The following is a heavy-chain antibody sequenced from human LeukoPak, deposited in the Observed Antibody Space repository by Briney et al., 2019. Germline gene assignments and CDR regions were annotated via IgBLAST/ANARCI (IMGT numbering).Heavy chain of an antibody. CDR2: IRYDGSNK. V-gene: IGHV3-30*02. D-gene: IGHD2-2*01. J-gene: IGHJ6*03. Sequence: PGGSLRLSCAASGFTFSSYGMHWVRQAPGKGLEWVAFIRYDGSNKHYADSVKGRFTISRDNSKNTLYLQMNSLGAEDTAVYYCAKEGRYCSSTSCYRPYYMDVWGKGTTVTVSS. CDR1: GFTFSSYG. CDR3: AKEGRYCSSTSCYRPYYMDV.